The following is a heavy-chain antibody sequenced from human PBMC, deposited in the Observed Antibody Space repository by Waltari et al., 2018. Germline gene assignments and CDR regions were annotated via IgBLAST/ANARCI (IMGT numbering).Heavy chain of an antibody. J-gene: IGHJ4*02. Sequence: DVQLVESGGGLVKPGGSLTLAWAASASRFSAYALNRVRQGPGKGLEWVSSMSSRSKYIYYADSVKGRFTISRDNAKKFLYLEMNALSADDTAVYYCARDNWTPNFYDKSGYFWGQGALVSVSS. CDR3: ARDNWTPNFYDKSGYF. V-gene: IGHV3-21*02. D-gene: IGHD3-22*01. CDR2: MSSRSKYI. CDR1: ASRFSAYA.